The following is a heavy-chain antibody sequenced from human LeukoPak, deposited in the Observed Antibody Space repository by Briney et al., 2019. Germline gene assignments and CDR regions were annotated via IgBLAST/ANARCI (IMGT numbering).Heavy chain of an antibody. CDR2: IHDGGST. CDR3: ARGGGLDV. CDR1: GLTVSNNY. V-gene: IGHV3-53*01. J-gene: IGHJ6*02. Sequence: GGSLRLSCTASGLTVSNNYMSWVRQAPGKGLEWVSVIHDGGSTKYADSVKGRFTISRDNTKNTLYLQMNSLRAEDTAVYFCARGGGLDVWGQGATVTVSS. D-gene: IGHD3-16*01.